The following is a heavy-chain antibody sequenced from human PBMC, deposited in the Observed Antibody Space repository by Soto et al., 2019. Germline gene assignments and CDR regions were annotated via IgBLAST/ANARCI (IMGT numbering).Heavy chain of an antibody. CDR3: ARGAYDSSGYQYYFDY. D-gene: IGHD3-22*01. J-gene: IGHJ4*02. CDR1: GGTFSSYA. Sequence: QVQLVQSGAEVKKPGSSVKVSCKASGGTFSSYAISWVRQAPGQGLEWMGGIIPIVGTANYEQKFQGRVTITADESTSTAYMELSSLKSEDTAVYYCARGAYDSSGYQYYFDYWGQGTLVTVSS. CDR2: IIPIVGTA. V-gene: IGHV1-69*01.